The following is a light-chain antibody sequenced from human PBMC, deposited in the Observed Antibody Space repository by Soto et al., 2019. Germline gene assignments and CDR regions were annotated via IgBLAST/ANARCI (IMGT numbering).Light chain of an antibody. CDR2: DVS. Sequence: QSVLTQPASVSGSPGQSITISCTGTSSDVGGYNYVSWYQQHPGKAPKLMIYDVSNRPSGVSNRFSGSKSGNTASLTISGLQAEDEADYYCSSYTSSSTPYVVFGGGTKVT. CDR3: SSYTSSSTPYVV. J-gene: IGLJ2*01. V-gene: IGLV2-14*01. CDR1: SSDVGGYNY.